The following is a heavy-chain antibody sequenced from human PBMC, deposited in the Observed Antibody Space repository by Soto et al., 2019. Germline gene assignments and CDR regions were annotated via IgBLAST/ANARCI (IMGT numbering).Heavy chain of an antibody. CDR1: GGSISSYY. V-gene: IGHV4-59*01. CDR2: IYYSGST. J-gene: IGHJ5*02. Sequence: PSETLSLTCTVSGGSISSYYWSWIRQPPGKGLEWIGYIYYSGSTNYNPSLKSRVTISVDTSKNQFSLKLSSVTAADTAVYYCARVVDYYGSGSYYYNWFDPWGQGTLVTV. CDR3: ARVVDYYGSGSYYYNWFDP. D-gene: IGHD3-10*01.